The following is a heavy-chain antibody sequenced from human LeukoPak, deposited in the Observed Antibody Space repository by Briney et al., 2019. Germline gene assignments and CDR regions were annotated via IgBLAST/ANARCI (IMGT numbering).Heavy chain of an antibody. V-gene: IGHV1-18*01. Sequence: GASVKVSCKASGYTFTSYGISWVRQAPGQGLEWMGWISAYNGNTNYAQKLQGRVTMTTDTSTSTAYMELRSLRSDDTAVYYCAAGDYYDSSGYFDYWGQGTLVTVSS. CDR3: AAGDYYDSSGYFDY. CDR2: ISAYNGNT. J-gene: IGHJ4*02. CDR1: GYTFTSYG. D-gene: IGHD3-22*01.